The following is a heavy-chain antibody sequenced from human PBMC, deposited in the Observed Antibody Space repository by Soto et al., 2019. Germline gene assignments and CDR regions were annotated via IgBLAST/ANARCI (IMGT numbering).Heavy chain of an antibody. CDR3: ARGPFHFDYDSGLEP. Sequence: SETLSLTCSVSGGSVSSGSYYWSWIRQPPGKGLEWIGYIYYSGSTNYNPSLKSRVTISVDTSKNQFSLKLSSVTAADTAVYYCARGPFHFDYDSGLEPWGQGTPGHSLL. V-gene: IGHV4-61*01. D-gene: IGHD3-22*01. CDR1: GGSVSSGSYY. J-gene: IGHJ5*02. CDR2: IYYSGST.